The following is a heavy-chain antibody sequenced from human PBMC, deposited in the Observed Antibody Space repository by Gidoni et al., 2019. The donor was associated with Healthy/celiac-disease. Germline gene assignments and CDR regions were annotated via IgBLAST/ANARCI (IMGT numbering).Heavy chain of an antibody. CDR3: ARERADIVVVPAAHGMDV. CDR1: GYTFTSYG. D-gene: IGHD2-2*01. Sequence: QVQLVQSGAEVKKPGASVKVSCKASGYTFTSYGISWVRQAPGQGLEWMGWISAYNGNTNYAQKLQGRVTMTTDTSTSTAYRELRSLRSDDTAVYYCARERADIVVVPAAHGMDVWGQGTTVTVSS. CDR2: ISAYNGNT. V-gene: IGHV1-18*01. J-gene: IGHJ6*02.